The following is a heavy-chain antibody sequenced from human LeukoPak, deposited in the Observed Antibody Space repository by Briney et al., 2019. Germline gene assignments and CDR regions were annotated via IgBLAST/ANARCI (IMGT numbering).Heavy chain of an antibody. D-gene: IGHD1-14*01. CDR3: ARDPKGSGTKGVVDY. Sequence: ASVKVSCKASGYTFTDYYIHWVRQAPGQGPEWLGRINPNSGVADSPQKFQGRVTMTRDTSISTAYMELSRLRSDDTAVYYCARDPKGSGTKGVVDYWGQGTLVTVSS. CDR2: INPNSGVA. CDR1: GYTFTDYY. J-gene: IGHJ4*02. V-gene: IGHV1-2*06.